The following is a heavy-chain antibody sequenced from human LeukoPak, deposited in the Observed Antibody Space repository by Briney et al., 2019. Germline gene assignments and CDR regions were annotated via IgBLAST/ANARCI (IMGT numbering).Heavy chain of an antibody. CDR3: ATHSYYYGSGSYPHYLDY. CDR2: INWNGETT. D-gene: IGHD3-10*01. V-gene: IGHV3-20*04. J-gene: IGHJ4*02. CDR1: GFIFEDNG. Sequence: GGSLRLSCAASGFIFEDNGMSWVRHAPGKGLEWVSGINWNGETTGYVDSVKSRFTISRDNAKNSLYLQMSSLRAEDTALYYCATHSYYYGSGSYPHYLDYWGQGTLVTVSS.